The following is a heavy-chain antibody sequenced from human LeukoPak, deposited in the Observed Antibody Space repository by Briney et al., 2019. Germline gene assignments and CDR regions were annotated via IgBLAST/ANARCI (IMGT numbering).Heavy chain of an antibody. J-gene: IGHJ6*02. Sequence: SETLSLTCAVYGGSFSGYYWSWIRQPPGNGLEWIGEINHSGSTNYNPSLKSRVTISVDTSKNQFSLKLSSVTAADTAVYYCARGARGPYSSGHYYYYGMDVWGQGTTVTVSS. CDR2: INHSGST. CDR1: GGSFSGYY. CDR3: ARGARGPYSSGHYYYYGMDV. D-gene: IGHD6-19*01. V-gene: IGHV4-34*01.